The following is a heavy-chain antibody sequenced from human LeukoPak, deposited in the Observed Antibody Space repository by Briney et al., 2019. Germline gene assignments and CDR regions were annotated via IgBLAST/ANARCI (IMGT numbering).Heavy chain of an antibody. D-gene: IGHD5-12*01. J-gene: IGHJ4*02. Sequence: GGSLRLSCGGSGFTFSNYAMSWVRQAPGKGLEWVSAISGSGVSTYYYNTYYADSVRGRFTISRDNSKNTLFLQMNSLRAEDTAVYYCAKDLKLGYDEPYYFDYWGRGTLVTVSS. CDR2: ISGSGVSTYYYNT. CDR3: AKDLKLGYDEPYYFDY. V-gene: IGHV3-23*01. CDR1: GFTFSNYA.